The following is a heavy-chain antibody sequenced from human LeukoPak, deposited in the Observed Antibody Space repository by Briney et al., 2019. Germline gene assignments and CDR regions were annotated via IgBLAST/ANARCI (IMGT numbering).Heavy chain of an antibody. CDR1: GGSISSSSDY. D-gene: IGHD3-22*01. CDR2: IYYSGST. CDR3: ARADGGAITMIVVVFDY. Sequence: PAETLSLSCTVSGGSISSSSDYWGWIRQPPGKGLEWIGSIYYSGSTYYNPSFESRVTVSVDTSKNQFSLKLSSVTAADTAVYYCARADGGAITMIVVVFDYWGQGTLVTVSS. V-gene: IGHV4-39*07. J-gene: IGHJ4*02.